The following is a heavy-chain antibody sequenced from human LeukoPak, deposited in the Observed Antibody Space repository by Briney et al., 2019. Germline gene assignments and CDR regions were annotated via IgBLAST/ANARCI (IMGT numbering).Heavy chain of an antibody. J-gene: IGHJ4*02. V-gene: IGHV3-30*03. D-gene: IGHD6-19*01. CDR1: GFTFSCYG. CDR2: ISYDGSNK. CDR3: ARGRAVAGPFDY. Sequence: GGSLRLSCAASGFTFSCYGMHWVRQAPGKGLEWVAVISYDGSNKYYADSVKGRFTISRDNSKNTLYLQMNSLRAEDTAVYYCARGRAVAGPFDYWGQGTLVTVSS.